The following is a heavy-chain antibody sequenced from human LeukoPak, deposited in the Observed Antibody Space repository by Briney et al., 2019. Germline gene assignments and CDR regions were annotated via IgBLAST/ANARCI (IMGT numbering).Heavy chain of an antibody. Sequence: SETLSLTCAVYGGSFSGYYWSLIRQPPGKGLEWIEEINHSGSTNYNPSLKSRVTISVDTSKNQFSLKLSSVTAADTAVYYCARPKYYYGSGSYYNTWGQGTLVTVSS. CDR1: GGSFSGYY. D-gene: IGHD3-10*01. V-gene: IGHV4-34*01. J-gene: IGHJ4*02. CDR2: INHSGST. CDR3: ARPKYYYGSGSYYNT.